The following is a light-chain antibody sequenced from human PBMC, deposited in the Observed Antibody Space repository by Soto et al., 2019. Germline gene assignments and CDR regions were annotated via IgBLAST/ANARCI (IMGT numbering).Light chain of an antibody. CDR2: TAS. Sequence: DIQLTQSPSFLSASIGDRATITCRASQGISNYLAWYQQKPGKAPNLLIHTASTLQSGVPSRFSGSGSGTEFTLSIMSLQPEDFATYYCQQSKTYPITFGQGTRLEIK. CDR1: QGISNY. J-gene: IGKJ5*01. CDR3: QQSKTYPIT. V-gene: IGKV1-9*01.